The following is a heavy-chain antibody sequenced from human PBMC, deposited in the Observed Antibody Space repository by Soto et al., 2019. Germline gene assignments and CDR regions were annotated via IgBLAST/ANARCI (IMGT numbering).Heavy chain of an antibody. V-gene: IGHV3-48*01. CDR3: ARDQITVAGTAQFDY. CDR1: GFTFSSYS. CDR2: ISSSSSTI. J-gene: IGHJ4*02. D-gene: IGHD6-19*01. Sequence: GGSLRLSCAASGFTFSSYSMNWVRQAPGKGLEWVSYISSSSSTIYYADSVKGRFTISRDNAKNSLYLQMNSLRAEDTAVYYCARDQITVAGTAQFDYWGQGTLVTVSS.